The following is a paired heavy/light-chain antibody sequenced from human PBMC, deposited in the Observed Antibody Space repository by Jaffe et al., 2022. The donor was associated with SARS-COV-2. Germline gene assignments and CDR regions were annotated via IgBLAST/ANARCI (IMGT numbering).Light chain of an antibody. CDR1: QTINNF. CDR2: HVS. V-gene: IGKV1-39*01. CDR3: QQTYSTLWT. J-gene: IGKJ1*01. Sequence: DIQMTQSPSSLSASIGDRVTITCRAGQTINNFLNWYQKRPGEAPSLLIYHVSTLQSGVPSRFSGSGSGTYFTLTITSLQPEDFATYYCQQTYSTLWTFGQGTRVEV.
Heavy chain of an antibody. CDR2: VYYSGTT. CDR1: GGSIRSSGYY. D-gene: IGHD6-25*01. Sequence: QLQLQESGPGLVKPSETLSLTCTVSGGSIRSSGYYWGWIRESPGKGLEWIGSVYYSGTTYYKPSLESRVTISVDTSKNQFFLILTSVTAADTAVYYCVSRIAADIDCWGQGTLVTVSS. CDR3: VSRIAADIDC. V-gene: IGHV4-39*01. J-gene: IGHJ4*02.